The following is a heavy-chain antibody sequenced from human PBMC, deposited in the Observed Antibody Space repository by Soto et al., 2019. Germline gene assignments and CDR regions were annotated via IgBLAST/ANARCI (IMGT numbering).Heavy chain of an antibody. Sequence: PSETLSLTCTVSGGSISSYYWSWIRQPPGKGLEWIGYIYYSGSTNYNPSLKSRVTISVDTSKNQFSLKLSSVTAADTAVYYCARESIAAAGTNWFDPWGQGTLVTVSS. D-gene: IGHD6-13*01. V-gene: IGHV4-59*01. CDR3: ARESIAAAGTNWFDP. CDR1: GGSISSYY. J-gene: IGHJ5*02. CDR2: IYYSGST.